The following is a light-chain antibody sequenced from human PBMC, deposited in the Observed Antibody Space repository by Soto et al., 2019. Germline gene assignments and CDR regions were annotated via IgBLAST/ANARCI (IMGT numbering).Light chain of an antibody. Sequence: EIVMTQSPVTLSVSAVESATLSCRASQTVNTNLAWYQQRHGQAPRLLIHSASTRAPGIPDRFSASGAGTDFTLTISRLEPEDSAVYYCQQYSASPRTFGPGTKVDIK. CDR2: SAS. J-gene: IGKJ3*01. CDR3: QQYSASPRT. V-gene: IGKV3D-15*01. CDR1: QTVNTN.